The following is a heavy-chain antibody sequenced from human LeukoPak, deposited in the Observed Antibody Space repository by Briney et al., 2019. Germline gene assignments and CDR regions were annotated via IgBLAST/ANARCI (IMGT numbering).Heavy chain of an antibody. CDR1: GYTFTSYY. Sequence: ASVQVSCKASGYTFTSYYMHWVRQAPGQGIEWMGIINPSGGSTSYAQKFQGRVTMTSDMSTSTVYMELSSLRSEDTAVYYCARGGCSSTSCLDIHPLYYWGQGTLVTVSS. D-gene: IGHD2-2*01. CDR2: INPSGGST. V-gene: IGHV1-46*01. J-gene: IGHJ4*02. CDR3: ARGGCSSTSCLDIHPLYY.